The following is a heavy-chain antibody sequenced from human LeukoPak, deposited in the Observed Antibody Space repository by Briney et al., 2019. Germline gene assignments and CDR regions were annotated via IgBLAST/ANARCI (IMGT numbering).Heavy chain of an antibody. Sequence: GGSLRLSCAASGFTFSSYSMNWVRQAPGKGLEWVSSISSSSSYIYYADSVKGRFTISRDNAKNSLYLQMDSLRAEDTAVYYCARMSCSSTSCYGYYYYGMDVWGQGTTVTVSS. CDR1: GFTFSSYS. J-gene: IGHJ6*02. D-gene: IGHD2-2*01. V-gene: IGHV3-21*01. CDR2: ISSSSSYI. CDR3: ARMSCSSTSCYGYYYYGMDV.